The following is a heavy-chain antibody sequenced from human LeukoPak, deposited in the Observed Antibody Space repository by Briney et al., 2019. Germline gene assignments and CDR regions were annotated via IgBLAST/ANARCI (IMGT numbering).Heavy chain of an antibody. D-gene: IGHD3-22*01. J-gene: IGHJ4*02. Sequence: SETLSLTCTVSGASISRYYWSWIRQPPGKGLEWIGYIYYTGSTNYNPSLKSRVTISVDRSKNQFSLKLSSVTAADTAVYFCASTYFYDSSGFDQWGQGTLVTVSS. V-gene: IGHV4-59*01. CDR2: IYYTGST. CDR1: GASISRYY. CDR3: ASTYFYDSSGFDQ.